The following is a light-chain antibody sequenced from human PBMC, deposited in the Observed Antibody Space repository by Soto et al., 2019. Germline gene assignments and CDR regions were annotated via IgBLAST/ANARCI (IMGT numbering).Light chain of an antibody. CDR1: QDISTY. CDR2: GAS. J-gene: IGKJ5*01. CDR3: QHYTLYSAP. Sequence: RLTQSPSSLSASVGDTVTISCRASQDISTYLAWYQHKPGKAPTLLIIGASSLHNGVPPRFAGSGSGSEFTLTINRLQPDDFATYYCQHYTLYSAPFGQGTRV. V-gene: IGKV1-5*01.